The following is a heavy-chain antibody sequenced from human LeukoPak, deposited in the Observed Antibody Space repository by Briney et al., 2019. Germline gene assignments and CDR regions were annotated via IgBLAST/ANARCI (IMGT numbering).Heavy chain of an antibody. V-gene: IGHV4-38-2*01. J-gene: IGHJ4*02. CDR2: IYHSGST. CDR1: GYSLSSGYY. CDR3: ATGEWELPEF. D-gene: IGHD1-26*01. Sequence: PSETLGFTCDDSGYSLSSGYYCDWFRQPPGNGLEWIGSIYHSGSTYYNPSLKSRVTISVDTSKNQFSLKLSSVTAADTAVYYCATGEWELPEFWGQGTLVTVSS.